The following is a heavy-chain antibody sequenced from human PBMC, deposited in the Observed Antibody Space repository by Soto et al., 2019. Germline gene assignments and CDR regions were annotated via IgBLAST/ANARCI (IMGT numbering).Heavy chain of an antibody. Sequence: ASVKVSCKASGYTFTRYGISWVRQAPGQGLEWMGWISGYNGDTNYAQKFQGRVSMTIDTSTTTAYMDLRILTSDDTAVYYCAKNGQPPYYYYGLDVWG. J-gene: IGHJ6*02. V-gene: IGHV1-18*01. CDR2: ISGYNGDT. CDR3: AKNGQPPYYYYGLDV. CDR1: GYTFTRYG. D-gene: IGHD2-8*01.